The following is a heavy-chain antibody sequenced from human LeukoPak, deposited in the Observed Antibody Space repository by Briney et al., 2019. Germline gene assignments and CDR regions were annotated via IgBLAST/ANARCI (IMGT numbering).Heavy chain of an antibody. J-gene: IGHJ4*02. D-gene: IGHD3-10*01. CDR3: ARDFPRYYYGSGSWEIDY. V-gene: IGHV3-11*04. CDR1: GFTVSDYY. Sequence: GGSLRLSCAASGFTVSDYYMSWVRQAPGKGLEWVSDISSSGSTIYYEDSVKGRFTISRDKAKTSLYLQMNSLRAEDTAVYYCARDFPRYYYGSGSWEIDYWGQGTLVTVSS. CDR2: ISSSGSTI.